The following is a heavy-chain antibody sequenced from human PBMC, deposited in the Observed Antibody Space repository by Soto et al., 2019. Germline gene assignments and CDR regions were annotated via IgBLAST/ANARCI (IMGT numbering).Heavy chain of an antibody. Sequence: GGSLRLSCAASGFTFSSYGMHWVRQAPGKGLEWVAVISYDGSNKYYADSVKGRFTISRDNSKNTLYLQMNSLRAEDTAVYYCATSHHHNMPIYGMDVWGQGTTVTVSS. CDR2: ISYDGSNK. V-gene: IGHV3-30*03. CDR1: GFTFSSYG. D-gene: IGHD2-2*01. J-gene: IGHJ6*02. CDR3: ATSHHHNMPIYGMDV.